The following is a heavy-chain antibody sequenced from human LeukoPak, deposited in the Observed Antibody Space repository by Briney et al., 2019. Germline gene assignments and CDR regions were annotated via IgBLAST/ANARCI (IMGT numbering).Heavy chain of an antibody. V-gene: IGHV1-2*02. CDR2: INPNSGGT. CDR3: ARVYSSGWPIDY. D-gene: IGHD6-19*01. Sequence: GASVKVSCMASGYXFTGYYMHWVRQAPGQGLEWMGSINPNSGGTNYAQKFQGRVTMTRDTSISTAYMELSRLRSDDTAVYYCARVYSSGWPIDYWGQGTLVTVSS. J-gene: IGHJ4*02. CDR1: GYXFTGYY.